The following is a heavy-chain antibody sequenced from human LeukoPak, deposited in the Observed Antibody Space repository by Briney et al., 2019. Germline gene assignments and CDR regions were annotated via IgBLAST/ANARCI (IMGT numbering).Heavy chain of an antibody. CDR1: GGSFSGYY. V-gene: IGHV4-34*01. Sequence: PSETLSLTCAVYGGSFSGYYWSWIRQPPGKGLEWIGEINHSGSTNYNPSLKSRVTISVDTSKNQFSLKLSSVTAAHTAVYYCARVSSSWSFYYYYGMDVWGQGTTVTVSS. CDR2: INHSGST. CDR3: ARVSSSWSFYYYYGMDV. D-gene: IGHD6-13*01. J-gene: IGHJ6*02.